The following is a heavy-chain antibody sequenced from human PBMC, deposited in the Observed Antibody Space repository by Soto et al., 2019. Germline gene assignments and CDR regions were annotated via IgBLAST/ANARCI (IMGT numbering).Heavy chain of an antibody. J-gene: IGHJ5*02. CDR2: IYYSCTT. V-gene: IGHV4-59*01. CDR3: ARYVNPYDTAVWFDP. Sequence: QVQLQESGPGLVKPSETLSLTCTVSGGSTRNYFWSWIRQPPGKGLEWIGRIYYSCTTNYNSSLRRRVTISLDTSKNQFSLRLRSVTAADTAVYYCARYVNPYDTAVWFDPWGQGTLVTVSS. CDR1: GGSTRNYF. D-gene: IGHD3-9*01.